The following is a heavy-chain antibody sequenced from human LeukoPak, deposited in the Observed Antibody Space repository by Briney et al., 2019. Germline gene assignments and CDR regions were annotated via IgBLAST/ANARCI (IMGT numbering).Heavy chain of an antibody. D-gene: IGHD3-22*01. CDR1: GGTFSSYA. CDR2: IIPIFGTA. J-gene: IGHJ4*02. V-gene: IGHV1-69*06. Sequence: ASVKVSCKASGGTFSSYAISRVRQAPGQGLEWMGGIIPIFGTANYAQKFQGRVTITADKSTSTAYMELSSLRSEDTAVYYCARSSVYDSSGYYLYYFDYWGQGTLVTVSS. CDR3: ARSSVYDSSGYYLYYFDY.